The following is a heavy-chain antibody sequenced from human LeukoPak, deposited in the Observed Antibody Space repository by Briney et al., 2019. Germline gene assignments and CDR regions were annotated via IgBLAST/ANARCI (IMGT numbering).Heavy chain of an antibody. CDR3: AKHSGSYFIYYFDY. Sequence: GGSLRLSCTASGFTFSSYGMSWVRQAPGKGLEWVSTISGSGYNTYYADSVKGRFTISRYNSQNTLFLQMNSLSAEDTALYYCAKHSGSYFIYYFDYWGQGTLVTVSS. J-gene: IGHJ4*02. CDR1: GFTFSSYG. D-gene: IGHD1-26*01. V-gene: IGHV3-23*01. CDR2: ISGSGYNT.